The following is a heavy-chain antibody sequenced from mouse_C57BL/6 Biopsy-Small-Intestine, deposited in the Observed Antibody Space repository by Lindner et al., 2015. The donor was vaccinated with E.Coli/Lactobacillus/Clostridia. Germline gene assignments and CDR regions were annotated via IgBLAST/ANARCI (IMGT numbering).Heavy chain of an antibody. CDR1: GYTLTELS. CDR2: FDPEDGET. J-gene: IGHJ1*03. V-gene: IGHV1-18*01. D-gene: IGHD1-1*01. CDR3: ATARGDFWSDYYYYYMDV. Sequence: SVKVSCKVSGYTLTELSMHWVRQAPGKGLEWMGGFDPEDGETIYAQKFQGRVTMTEDTSTDTAYMELSSLRSEDTAVYYCATARGDFWSDYYYYYMDVWGKGTTVTVSS.